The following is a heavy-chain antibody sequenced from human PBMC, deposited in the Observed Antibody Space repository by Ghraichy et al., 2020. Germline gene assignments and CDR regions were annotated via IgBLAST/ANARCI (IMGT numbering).Heavy chain of an antibody. CDR2: IYTSGST. V-gene: IGHV4-4*07. J-gene: IGHJ1*01. D-gene: IGHD6-19*01. Sequence: GSLSLTYTVSGGSISSYYCSWIRQPAGKGLEWIGRIYTSGSTNYNPSLKSRVTMSVDTSKNQFSLKLSSATAADTAVYYCARGSVAGDTYFQHWGQGTLVTVSS. CDR3: ARGSVAGDTYFQH. CDR1: GGSISSYY.